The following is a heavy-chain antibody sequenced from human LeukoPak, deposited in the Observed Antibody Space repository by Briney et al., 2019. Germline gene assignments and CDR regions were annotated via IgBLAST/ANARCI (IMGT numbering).Heavy chain of an antibody. CDR2: INHSGST. CDR3: ARDRDHCSSTSCLPSFGWFDP. D-gene: IGHD2-2*01. V-gene: IGHV4-34*01. J-gene: IGHJ5*02. CDR1: GGSFSGYY. Sequence: PSETLSLTCAVYGGSFSGYYWSWIRQPPGKGLEWIGEINHSGSTNYNPSLKSRVTMSVDTSKNQFSLKLSSVTAADTAVYYCARDRDHCSSTSCLPSFGWFDPWGQGTLVTVSS.